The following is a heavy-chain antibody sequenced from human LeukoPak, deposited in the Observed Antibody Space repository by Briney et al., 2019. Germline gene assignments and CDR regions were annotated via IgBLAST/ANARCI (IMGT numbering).Heavy chain of an antibody. J-gene: IGHJ3*02. V-gene: IGHV4-30-4*08. Sequence: SETLSLTCTVSGGSISSGDYYWSWIRQPPGKGLEWIGYIYYSGSTYYNPSLKSRVTISVDTSKNQFSLKLSSVTAADTAVYYCQGYSSGWSVFGYAFDIWGQGIMVTVSS. CDR2: IYYSGST. CDR3: QGYSSGWSVFGYAFDI. CDR1: GGSISSGDYY. D-gene: IGHD6-19*01.